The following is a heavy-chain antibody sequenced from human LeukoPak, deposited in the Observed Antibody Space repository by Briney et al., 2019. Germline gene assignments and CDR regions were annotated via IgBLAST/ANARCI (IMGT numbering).Heavy chain of an antibody. CDR3: TRSRRYSSSSGTFAFDI. V-gene: IGHV3-49*04. CDR2: IRSKAYGGTT. J-gene: IGHJ3*02. Sequence: GRSLRLSCTASGFTFGDYAMSWVRQAPGKGLEWVGFIRSKAYGGTTEYAASVKGRFIISRDDSKSIAYLQMNSLKTEDTAVYYCTRSRRYSSSSGTFAFDIWGQGTMVTVSS. CDR1: GFTFGDYA. D-gene: IGHD6-6*01.